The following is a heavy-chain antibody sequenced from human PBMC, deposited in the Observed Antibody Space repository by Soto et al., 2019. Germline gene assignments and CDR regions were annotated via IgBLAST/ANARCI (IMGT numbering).Heavy chain of an antibody. V-gene: IGHV1-46*03. D-gene: IGHD4-17*01. CDR3: DREPLLTTVTSGFDY. Sequence: ASVKVSCKASGYTFTSYYMHWVRQAPGQGLEWMGIINPSGVSTTNAQKLQDRVTMTRDTSTSTVYMELSSLRSDDTAVYNCDREPLLTTVTSGFDYWGQGTLVTVSS. J-gene: IGHJ4*02. CDR1: GYTFTSYY. CDR2: INPSGVST.